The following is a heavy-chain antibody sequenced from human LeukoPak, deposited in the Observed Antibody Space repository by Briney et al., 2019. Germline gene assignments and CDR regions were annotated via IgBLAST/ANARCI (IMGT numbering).Heavy chain of an antibody. CDR2: INKDGSEK. Sequence: GGSLRLSCVASGFPFSSYWMTWVRQAPGKGPEWVANINKDGSEKYYVDSLKGRFTISRGNAENSLYLQMNSLRAEDTAVYYCATYSTGRYKGLEYWGQGTLVTVSS. CDR1: GFPFSSYW. D-gene: IGHD6-19*01. J-gene: IGHJ4*02. CDR3: ATYSTGRYKGLEY. V-gene: IGHV3-7*03.